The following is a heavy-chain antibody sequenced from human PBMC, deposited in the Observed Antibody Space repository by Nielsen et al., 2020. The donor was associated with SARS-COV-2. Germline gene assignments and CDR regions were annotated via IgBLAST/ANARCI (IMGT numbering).Heavy chain of an antibody. D-gene: IGHD6-13*01. CDR2: ISSSSSYI. CDR1: GFTFSSYS. J-gene: IGHJ5*02. Sequence: GASLKISCAASGFTFSSYSMNWVRQAPGKGLEWVSSISSSSSYIYYADSVKGRFTISRDNAKNSLYLQMNSLRAEDTAVYYCARPRSSSSPSEFDPWGQGTLVTVSS. V-gene: IGHV3-21*01. CDR3: ARPRSSSSPSEFDP.